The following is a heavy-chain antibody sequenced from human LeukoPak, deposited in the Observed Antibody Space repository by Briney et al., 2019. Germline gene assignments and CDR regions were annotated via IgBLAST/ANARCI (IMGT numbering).Heavy chain of an antibody. V-gene: IGHV3-23*01. Sequence: GGSLRLSCAASGFTFSGYGMSWVRQAPGNGLEWVSAISGSGGSTYYADSVKGRFTISRDNSKNTLYLQMNSLRVEDTAVYYCAKDSKIVGPTFRSYHYMDVWGKGTTVTVSS. CDR3: AKDSKIVGPTFRSYHYMDV. J-gene: IGHJ6*03. CDR1: GFTFSGYG. CDR2: ISGSGGST. D-gene: IGHD1-26*01.